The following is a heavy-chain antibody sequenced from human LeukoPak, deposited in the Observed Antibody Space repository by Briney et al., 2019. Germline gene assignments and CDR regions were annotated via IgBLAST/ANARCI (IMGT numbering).Heavy chain of an antibody. CDR1: GFTFSSYA. Sequence: GGSLRLSCAASGFTFSSYAMHWVRQAPGKGLEWVAVISYDGSNKYYADSVKGRFTISRDNSKNTLYLQMNSLRAEDTAVYYCARVGGYCSGGSCYWSWGQGTLVTVSS. CDR3: ARVGGYCSGGSCYWS. V-gene: IGHV3-30*04. D-gene: IGHD2-15*01. J-gene: IGHJ4*02. CDR2: ISYDGSNK.